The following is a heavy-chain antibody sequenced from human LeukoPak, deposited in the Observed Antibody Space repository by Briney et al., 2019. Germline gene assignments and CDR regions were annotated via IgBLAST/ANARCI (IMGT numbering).Heavy chain of an antibody. CDR2: ISPHNGKT. V-gene: IGHV1-18*01. CDR1: GYTFSSYG. Sequence: ASVKVSCKASGYTFSSYGISWMRQAPGQGPEWMGWISPHNGKTEYEEKVQDRVTLTTDISTTTVYLELRSLRSDDTAMYFCARDGEQQSAFDYWGQGTLVPVSS. CDR3: ARDGEQQSAFDY. D-gene: IGHD6-13*01. J-gene: IGHJ4*02.